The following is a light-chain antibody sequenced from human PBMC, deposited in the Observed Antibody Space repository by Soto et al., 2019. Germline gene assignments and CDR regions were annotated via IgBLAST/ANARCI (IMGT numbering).Light chain of an antibody. V-gene: IGKV1-5*01. CDR3: QQYNSYLYT. CDR2: DAS. J-gene: IGKJ2*01. Sequence: DIQMTQSPSTLSASVGDRVTITCRASQSISSWLAWYQQKPGKAPKLLIYDASRLESGVPSRFSGSGSGTEFTLTISSLQPDDFATYCCQQYNSYLYTFGQGTQLEIK. CDR1: QSISSW.